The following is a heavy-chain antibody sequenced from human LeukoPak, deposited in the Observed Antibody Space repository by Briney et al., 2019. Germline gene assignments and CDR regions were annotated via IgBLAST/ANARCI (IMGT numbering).Heavy chain of an antibody. CDR1: GFTFSSYA. CDR2: ISGSGGST. J-gene: IGHJ4*02. Sequence: GGSLRLSCAASGFTFSSYAMSWVRQAPGEGLEWVSAISGSGGSTYYADSVKGRFTISRDNSKNTLYLQMNSLRAEDTAVYYCAGDWYYDFWSGSTGELDYWGQGTLITVSS. D-gene: IGHD3-3*01. CDR3: AGDWYYDFWSGSTGELDY. V-gene: IGHV3-23*01.